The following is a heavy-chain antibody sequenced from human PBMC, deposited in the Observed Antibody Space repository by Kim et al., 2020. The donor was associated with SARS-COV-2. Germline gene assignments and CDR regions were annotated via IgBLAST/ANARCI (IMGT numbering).Heavy chain of an antibody. D-gene: IGHD2-21*01. CDR1: GLSFSAYG. J-gene: IGHJ4*02. CDR3: VAELPTVLVKI. V-gene: IGHV3-48*03. CDR2: ISGSGSTM. Sequence: GGSLRLSCAASGLSFSAYGMNWVRQAPGKGLEWISYISGSGSTMFYADSVKGRFTISRDTAKDSMYLQLTSLRGEDAGVYYCVAELPTVLVKIWGQGTLVTVSS.